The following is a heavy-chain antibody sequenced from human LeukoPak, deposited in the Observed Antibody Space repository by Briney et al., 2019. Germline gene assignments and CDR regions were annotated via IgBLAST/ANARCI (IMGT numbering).Heavy chain of an antibody. V-gene: IGHV1-2*02. CDR1: GYTFTGYY. J-gene: IGHJ3*02. CDR3: AGAPGAFDI. Sequence: ASVKVSCTASGYTFTGYYLHWVRQAPGQGLEWMGWINPNSGGTNYAQKFQGRVTMTRDTSISTADMEVSRLRSDDMAVYYCAGAPGAFDIWGQGTMVTVSS. CDR2: INPNSGGT.